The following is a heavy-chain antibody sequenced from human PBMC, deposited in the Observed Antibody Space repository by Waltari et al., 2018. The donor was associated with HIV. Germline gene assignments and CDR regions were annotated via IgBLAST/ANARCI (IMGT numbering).Heavy chain of an antibody. CDR2: ISYGGRNK. D-gene: IGHD3-22*01. V-gene: IGHV3-30*04. CDR3: ARDGHFYDSRPLDH. J-gene: IGHJ4*02. CDR1: GSTSSPFA. Sequence: QVQLVESGGGVVQPGGSLRLSCVAPGSTSSPFAFHWVRQAPGKGLEWVALISYGGRNKVYADSVKGRFTISRDNSKNTLYLQMNSLRAEDTAVYYCARDGHFYDSRPLDHWGQGTLVTVSS.